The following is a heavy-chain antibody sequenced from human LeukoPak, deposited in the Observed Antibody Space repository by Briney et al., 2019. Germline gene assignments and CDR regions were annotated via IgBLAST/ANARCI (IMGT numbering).Heavy chain of an antibody. J-gene: IGHJ3*02. Sequence: SETLSLTCTVSGGSISSSSASSYYWGWIRQSPGKGPEWVGGIYYSGSTYYNPSLESRVTISVDTSKSQFSLRLSSVTAADTAVYYCARHDVVYAFDIWGQGTMVTVSS. CDR2: IYYSGST. CDR3: ARHDVVYAFDI. V-gene: IGHV4-39*01. CDR1: GGSISSSSASSYY. D-gene: IGHD2-15*01.